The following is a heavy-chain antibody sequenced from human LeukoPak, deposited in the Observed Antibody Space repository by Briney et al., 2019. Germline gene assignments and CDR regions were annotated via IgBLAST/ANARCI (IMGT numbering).Heavy chain of an antibody. J-gene: IGHJ4*02. CDR3: ARSIGGPYSSGWYGDY. Sequence: ASVKVSCKASGYTFTSYAMHWVRQPPGQRLEWMGWINASNGNTKYSQKFQGRVTITRDTSASTAYMALSSLRSEDTAVYYCARSIGGPYSSGWYGDYWGQGTLVTVSS. CDR2: INASNGNT. D-gene: IGHD6-13*01. V-gene: IGHV1-3*01. CDR1: GYTFTSYA.